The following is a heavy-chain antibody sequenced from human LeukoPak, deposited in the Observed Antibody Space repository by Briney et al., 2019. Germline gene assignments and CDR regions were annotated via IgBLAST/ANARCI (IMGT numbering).Heavy chain of an antibody. CDR3: AREIYYDSSAYDY. CDR2: IYYSGST. Sequence: SETLSLTCTVSGGSISSNTHFWGWIRQPPGKGLEWIGTIYYSGSTYYNPSLKSRVTISVDTSKNQFSLKLSSVTAADTALYYCAREIYYDSSAYDYWGQGTLVTVSS. D-gene: IGHD3-22*01. J-gene: IGHJ4*02. V-gene: IGHV4-39*02. CDR1: GGSISSNTHF.